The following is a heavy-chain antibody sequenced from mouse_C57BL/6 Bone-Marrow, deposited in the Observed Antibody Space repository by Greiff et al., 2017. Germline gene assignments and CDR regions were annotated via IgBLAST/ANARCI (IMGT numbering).Heavy chain of an antibody. J-gene: IGHJ1*03. D-gene: IGHD1-1*01. CDR1: GYAFSSSW. CDR3: ASPWGYGSETPYWYFDV. Sequence: QVQLQQSGPELVKPGASVKISCKASGYAFSSSWMNWVKQRPGKGLEWIGRIYPGDGDTKYNGKFKGKATLTADKSSSTAYMQLSSLTSEDSAVYFCASPWGYGSETPYWYFDVWGTGTTVTVSS. V-gene: IGHV1-82*01. CDR2: IYPGDGDT.